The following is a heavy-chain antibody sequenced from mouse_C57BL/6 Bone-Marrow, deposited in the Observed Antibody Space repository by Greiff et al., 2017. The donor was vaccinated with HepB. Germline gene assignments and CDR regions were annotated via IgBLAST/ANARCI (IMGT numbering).Heavy chain of an antibody. V-gene: IGHV5-9-1*02. CDR2: ISSGGDYI. CDR1: GFTFSSYA. Sequence: EVQGVDSGEGLVKPGGSLKLSCAASGFTFSSYAMSWVRQTPEKRLEWVAYISSGGDYIYYADTVKGRFTISRDNARNTLYLQMSSLKSEDTAMYYCTRGGITFDYWGQGTTLTVSS. J-gene: IGHJ2*01. D-gene: IGHD1-1*01. CDR3: TRGGITFDY.